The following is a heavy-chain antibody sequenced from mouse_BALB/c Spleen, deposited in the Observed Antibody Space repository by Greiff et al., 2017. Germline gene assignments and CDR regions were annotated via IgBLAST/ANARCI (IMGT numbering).Heavy chain of an antibody. J-gene: IGHJ2*01. V-gene: IGHV1-69*02. D-gene: IGHD1-2*01. CDR3: ARWSTTAPFDY. CDR2: IDPSDSET. Sequence: VQLQESGAELVKPGAPVKLSCKASGYTFTSYWMNWVKQRPGRGLEWIGRIDPSDSETHYNQKFKDKATLTVDKSSSTAYIQLSSLTSEDSAVYYCARWSTTAPFDYWGQGTTLTVSS. CDR1: GYTFTSYW.